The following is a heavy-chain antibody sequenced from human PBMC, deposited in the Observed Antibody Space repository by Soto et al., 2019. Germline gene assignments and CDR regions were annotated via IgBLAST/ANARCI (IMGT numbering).Heavy chain of an antibody. D-gene: IGHD4-4*01. V-gene: IGHV4-59*01. CDR3: ARAYSNYVSY. J-gene: IGHJ4*02. Sequence: PSETLSLTCTVSGDSINSYYWTWIRQPPGKGLEWIGYVYYTGTTHYNPSLEGRVTMSVDTSRNHFSLKLTSVTAADTAVYYCARAYSNYVSYWGQGTLVTVSS. CDR1: GDSINSYY. CDR2: VYYTGTT.